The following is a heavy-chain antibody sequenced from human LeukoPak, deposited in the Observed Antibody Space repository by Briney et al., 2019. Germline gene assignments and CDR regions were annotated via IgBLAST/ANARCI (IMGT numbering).Heavy chain of an antibody. V-gene: IGHV3-30-3*01. J-gene: IGHJ4*02. CDR2: ISYDGSNK. CDR1: GFTFSSYA. CDR3: ARDIATAGHFAFDY. Sequence: GRSLGLSCAASGFTFSSYAMHWVRQAPGKGLEWVAVISYDGSNKYYADSVKGRFTISRDNSKNTLYLQMNSLRAEDTAVYYCARDIATAGHFAFDYWGQGTLVTVSS. D-gene: IGHD6-13*01.